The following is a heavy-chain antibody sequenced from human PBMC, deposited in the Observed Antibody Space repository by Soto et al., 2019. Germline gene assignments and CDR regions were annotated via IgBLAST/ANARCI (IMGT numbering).Heavy chain of an antibody. V-gene: IGHV4-30-2*01. J-gene: IGHJ4*02. CDR2: IYHSGST. CDR1: GGYS. D-gene: IGHD3-22*01. Sequence: GGYSWSWIRQPPGKGLEWIGYIYHSGSTYYNPSLKSRVTISVDRSRNQFSLKLSSVTAADTAVYYCASSTKYYYDSSGFPFDYWGQGTLVTVSS. CDR3: ASSTKYYYDSSGFPFDY.